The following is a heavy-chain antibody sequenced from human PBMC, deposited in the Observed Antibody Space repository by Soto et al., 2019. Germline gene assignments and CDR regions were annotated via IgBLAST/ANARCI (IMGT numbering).Heavy chain of an antibody. CDR2: IIPIFGTA. CDR1: GGTFSSYA. Sequence: QVQLVQSGAEVKKPGSSVKVSCTASGGTFSSYAISWVRQAPGQGLEWMGGIIPIFGTANYAQKFQGRVTITADESTSTAYMELSSLRSEDTAVYYCARVAYYYDSSGYYPFDYWGQGTLVTVSS. CDR3: ARVAYYYDSSGYYPFDY. J-gene: IGHJ4*02. V-gene: IGHV1-69*01. D-gene: IGHD3-22*01.